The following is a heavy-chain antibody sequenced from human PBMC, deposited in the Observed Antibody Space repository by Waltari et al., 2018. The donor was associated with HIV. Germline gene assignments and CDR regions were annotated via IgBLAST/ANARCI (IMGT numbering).Heavy chain of an antibody. J-gene: IGHJ6*02. Sequence: QVRLQQWGAGLLKTSETVSLTCVVYGGASRGLFWTWVRQPPEKGLEWIGEITQSGNTKYNPSRKSRATISVDTSKNQFSLRLTSVTAADTAVYYCATSVLPRGVVIGEDYYGMDVWGQGTTVTVS. CDR2: ITQSGNT. V-gene: IGHV4-34*02. CDR3: ATSVLPRGVVIGEDYYGMDV. CDR1: GGASRGLF. D-gene: IGHD3-22*01.